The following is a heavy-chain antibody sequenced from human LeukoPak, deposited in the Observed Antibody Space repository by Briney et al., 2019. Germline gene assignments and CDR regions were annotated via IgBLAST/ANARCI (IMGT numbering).Heavy chain of an antibody. CDR2: INPNSGGT. V-gene: IGHV1-2*02. Sequence: ASVKVSCEASGYTFTGYYMHWVRQAPGQGLEWMGWINPNSGGTNYAQKFQGRVTMTRDTSISTAYMELSRLRSDDTAVYYCARDGGYDSGYYYYYYGMDVWGQGTTVTVSS. CDR3: ARDGGYDSGYYYYYYGMDV. D-gene: IGHD5-12*01. CDR1: GYTFTGYY. J-gene: IGHJ6*02.